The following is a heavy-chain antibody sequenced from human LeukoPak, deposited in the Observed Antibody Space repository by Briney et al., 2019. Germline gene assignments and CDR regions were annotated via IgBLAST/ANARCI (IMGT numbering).Heavy chain of an antibody. CDR3: VRGTGY. J-gene: IGHJ4*02. CDR2: ISSNRDNT. Sequence: GGSLRLSCSVSGFTFSTYVMHWVRQAPGKGLEYVSAISSNRDNTYYADSVKGRFTISRDDSKNTLYLQMSSLRADDTAVYYCVRGTGYWGQGTLVTVSS. CDR1: GFTFSTYV. V-gene: IGHV3-64D*06.